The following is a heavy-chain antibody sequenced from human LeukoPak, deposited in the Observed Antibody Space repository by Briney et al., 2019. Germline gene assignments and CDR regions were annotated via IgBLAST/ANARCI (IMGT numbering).Heavy chain of an antibody. V-gene: IGHV4-34*01. J-gene: IGHJ6*03. CDR1: GGSFSGYY. Sequence: SETLSLTCAVYGGSFSGYYWSWIRQPPGKGLEWRGEINHSGSTNYNPSLKSRVTISVDTSKNQFSLKLSSVTAADTAVYYCARVGYGSVANYYYYYMDVWGKGTTVTVSS. CDR2: INHSGST. D-gene: IGHD3-10*01. CDR3: ARVGYGSVANYYYYYMDV.